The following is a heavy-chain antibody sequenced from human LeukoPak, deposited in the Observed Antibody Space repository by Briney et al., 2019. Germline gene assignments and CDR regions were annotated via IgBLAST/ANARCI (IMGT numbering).Heavy chain of an antibody. Sequence: SETLSLTCTVSGGSISGYYWSWIRQPPGKGLEWIGYIYYSGSTNYNPSLKSRVTISVDTSKNQFSLKLSSVTAADTAVYYCARDVPPYYYDSSGYFPIWGQGTMVTVSS. CDR3: ARDVPPYYYDSSGYFPI. CDR1: GGSISGYY. V-gene: IGHV4-59*12. D-gene: IGHD3-22*01. CDR2: IYYSGST. J-gene: IGHJ3*02.